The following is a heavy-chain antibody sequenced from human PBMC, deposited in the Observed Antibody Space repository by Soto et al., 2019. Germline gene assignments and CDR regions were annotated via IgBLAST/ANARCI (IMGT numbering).Heavy chain of an antibody. J-gene: IGHJ5*02. Sequence: QVQLVESGGGVVQPGRSLRLSCAASGFTFSSYGMHWVRQAPGKGLEWVAVIWYDGSNKYYADSVKGRFTISRDNSKNTLYLQTNSLRAEDTAVYYCARDSYGEANGSGTNWFDPWGQGTLVTVSS. D-gene: IGHD3-10*01. V-gene: IGHV3-33*01. CDR3: ARDSYGEANGSGTNWFDP. CDR1: GFTFSSYG. CDR2: IWYDGSNK.